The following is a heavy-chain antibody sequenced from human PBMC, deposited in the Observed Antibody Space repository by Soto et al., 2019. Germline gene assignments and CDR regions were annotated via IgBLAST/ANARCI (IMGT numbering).Heavy chain of an antibody. Sequence: ASVKVSCKASGYTFTNYDINWVRQAAGQGLEWMGWMSPNSGNTGYAQKFQGRITMTRSTSIATAYMELSGLTSEDSAVYYCARNPPNTGYFVPWGRGTQVTVSS. CDR3: ARNPPNTGYFVP. D-gene: IGHD1-1*01. V-gene: IGHV1-8*01. J-gene: IGHJ4*02. CDR2: MSPNSGNT. CDR1: GYTFTNYD.